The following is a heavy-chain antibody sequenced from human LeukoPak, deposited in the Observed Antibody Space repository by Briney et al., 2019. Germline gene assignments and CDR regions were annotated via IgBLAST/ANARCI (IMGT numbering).Heavy chain of an antibody. Sequence: GGSLRLSCAASGFTFSTYTMNWVRQAPGKGLEWVSTVSDSRDVHYSGSVKGRFTISRDNARNSLYLQMNSLRDEDTAVYYCTRDGLHTAHFDYWGQGTLVTVSS. CDR3: TRDGLHTAHFDY. D-gene: IGHD5-18*01. V-gene: IGHV3-48*02. CDR2: VSDSRDV. CDR1: GFTFSTYT. J-gene: IGHJ4*02.